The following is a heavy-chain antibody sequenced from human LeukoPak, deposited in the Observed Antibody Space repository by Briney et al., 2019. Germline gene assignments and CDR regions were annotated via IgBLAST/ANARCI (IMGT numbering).Heavy chain of an antibody. CDR1: GGSISSSSYY. CDR2: IYYSGST. Sequence: SETLSLTCTVSGGSISSSSYYWGWIRQPPGKGREWIVSIYYSGSTYYNPSLKSRVTISVDTSKNQFSLKLSSVTAADTAVYYCAALLWFGELNLDYWGQGTLVTVSS. D-gene: IGHD3-10*01. V-gene: IGHV4-39*01. CDR3: AALLWFGELNLDY. J-gene: IGHJ4*02.